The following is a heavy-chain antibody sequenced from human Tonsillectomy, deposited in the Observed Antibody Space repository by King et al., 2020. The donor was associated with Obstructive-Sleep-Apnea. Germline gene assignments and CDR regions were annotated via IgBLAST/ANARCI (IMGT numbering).Heavy chain of an antibody. CDR2: INPNSGGT. CDR3: ARGPLVGSSSWYGAEYFQH. Sequence: QLEQSGAEVKKPGASVKVSCKASGYTFTGYYMHWVRQAPGQGLEWMGWINPNSGGTNYAQKFQGRVTMTRDTSISTAYMELSRLRSDDTAVYYCARGPLVGSSSWYGAEYFQHWGQGTLVTVSS. CDR1: GYTFTGYY. V-gene: IGHV1-2*02. J-gene: IGHJ1*01. D-gene: IGHD6-13*01.